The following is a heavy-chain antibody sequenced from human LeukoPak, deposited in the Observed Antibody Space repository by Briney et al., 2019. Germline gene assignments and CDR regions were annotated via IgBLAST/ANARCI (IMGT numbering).Heavy chain of an antibody. J-gene: IGHJ5*02. CDR1: GGSISSSPW. CDR2: IYHDGNT. V-gene: IGHV4-4*02. D-gene: IGHD4-17*01. CDR3: ARENDYGNNWFDP. Sequence: SETLSLTCAVSGGSISSSPWCSWVRQPPGKGLEWIGTIYHDGNTDYNPSLKSRVTISVDKAKNQLALKLTSVTAADTAVYYCARENDYGNNWFDPWGQGTLVTVSS.